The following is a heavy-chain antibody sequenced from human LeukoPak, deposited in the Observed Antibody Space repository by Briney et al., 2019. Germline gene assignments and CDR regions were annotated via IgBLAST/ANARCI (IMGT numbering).Heavy chain of an antibody. CDR1: GFTFSSYA. Sequence: GGSLRLSCAASGFTFSSYAMHWVRQAPGKGLEWVSGISWNGGSVGYADSVKGRFTISRDNAKNSLSLQMNSLGAEDTALYYCAKDSGFFFGAFDIWGQGRMVTVSS. CDR2: ISWNGGSV. V-gene: IGHV3-9*01. CDR3: AKDSGFFFGAFDI. J-gene: IGHJ3*02. D-gene: IGHD5-12*01.